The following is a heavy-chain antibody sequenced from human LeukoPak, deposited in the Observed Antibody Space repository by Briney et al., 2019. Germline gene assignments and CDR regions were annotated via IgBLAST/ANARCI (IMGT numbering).Heavy chain of an antibody. CDR2: ISSSSSYI. V-gene: IGHV3-21*01. Sequence: GGSLRLSCAASGFTFSSYSMNWVRQAPGKGLEWVSSISSSSSYIYYADSVKGRFTISSDNAKNSLYLQMNSLRAEDTAVYYCAKDLRLLWFGELSPFDYWGQGTLVTVSS. D-gene: IGHD3-10*01. J-gene: IGHJ4*02. CDR3: AKDLRLLWFGELSPFDY. CDR1: GFTFSSYS.